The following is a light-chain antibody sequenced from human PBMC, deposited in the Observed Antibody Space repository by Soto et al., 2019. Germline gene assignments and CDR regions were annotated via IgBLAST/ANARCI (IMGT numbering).Light chain of an antibody. CDR2: RAA. Sequence: EVVMTQSPATLSVSPGETASLSCRASQSVGSHLAWYPQKPGQGPRLLIYRAAIRATGIPARFSGSGSGTEFTLTISSLQSEDFAVYYCQQYNDWPPVTFGQGTRLEIK. CDR3: QQYNDWPPVT. V-gene: IGKV3-15*01. CDR1: QSVGSH. J-gene: IGKJ5*01.